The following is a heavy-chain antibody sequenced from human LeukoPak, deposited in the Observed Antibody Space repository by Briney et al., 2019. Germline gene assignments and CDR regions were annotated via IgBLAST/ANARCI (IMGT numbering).Heavy chain of an antibody. Sequence: GGSLRLSCAASGLTFSSYSMNWVRQAPGKGLEWVSYISSSSSTIYYADSVKGRFTISRDNAKNSLYLQMNSLRAEDTAVYYCAREERLGITMIVVVLDYWGQGTLVTVSS. D-gene: IGHD3-22*01. V-gene: IGHV3-48*04. CDR1: GLTFSSYS. CDR2: ISSSSSTI. J-gene: IGHJ4*02. CDR3: AREERLGITMIVVVLDY.